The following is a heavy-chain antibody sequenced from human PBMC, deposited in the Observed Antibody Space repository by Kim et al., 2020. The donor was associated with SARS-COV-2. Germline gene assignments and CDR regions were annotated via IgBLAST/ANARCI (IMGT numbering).Heavy chain of an antibody. CDR3: ARVDTSMGDGMDV. V-gene: IGHV4-39*07. J-gene: IGHJ6*02. CDR2: VYYTGST. Sequence: SETLSLTCAVSGGSISNTSYYWGWIRQPPGKGLEWIGSVYYTGSTYYNPSLKSRVTISVDTSKNQFSLKLNSVTAADTAVYYCARVDTSMGDGMDVWGQGTTVTVSS. D-gene: IGHD5-18*01. CDR1: GGSISNTSYY.